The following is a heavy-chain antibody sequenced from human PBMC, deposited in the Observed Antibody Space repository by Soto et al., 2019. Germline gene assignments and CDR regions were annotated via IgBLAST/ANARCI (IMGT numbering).Heavy chain of an antibody. V-gene: IGHV4-30-2*01. CDR2: ISHTAST. Sequence: QLQLQESGSGLVKPSQTLSLTCAVSGGSISSGNSYSWSWIRQTPWKGLEWIGSISHTASTSYNPALKGRVTMSVDKSTNQFSLKLSSVTAADMAVYYCARAVAPYLGTWFDPWGQGTLVIVSS. CDR3: ARAVAPYLGTWFDP. J-gene: IGHJ5*02. CDR1: GGSISSGNSYS. D-gene: IGHD3-16*01.